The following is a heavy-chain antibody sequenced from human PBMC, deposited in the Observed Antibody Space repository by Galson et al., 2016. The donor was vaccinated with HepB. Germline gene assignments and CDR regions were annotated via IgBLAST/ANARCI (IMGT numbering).Heavy chain of an antibody. Sequence: SLRLSCAGSGFSLSKYWMVWVRQAPGKGLEWVANINRDGSEKYSVEGRFSTSRDNAKNSLYLQMDSLRAEDTAVYYCARDVGYEALDCWGQGALVTVSS. CDR1: GFSLSKYW. J-gene: IGHJ4*02. V-gene: IGHV3-7*01. CDR2: INRDGSEK. CDR3: ARDVGYEALDC. D-gene: IGHD2-2*01.